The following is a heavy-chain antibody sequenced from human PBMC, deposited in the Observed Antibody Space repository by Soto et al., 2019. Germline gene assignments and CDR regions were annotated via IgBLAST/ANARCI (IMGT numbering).Heavy chain of an antibody. J-gene: IGHJ6*01. CDR3: ARHGHNIYGFDV. V-gene: IGHV4-4*02. D-gene: IGHD1-1*01. CDR1: GGSINSVNW. Sequence: QVQPQESGPGLVKTSDTLSLTCAVSGGSINSVNWWSWVRQSPGKGLEWIGEMHPGGSTNYNPSLQSRVTVSMDKSRNQFSLRMSSVTAADTAVYFCARHGHNIYGFDVWGRGTTVTVSS. CDR2: MHPGGST.